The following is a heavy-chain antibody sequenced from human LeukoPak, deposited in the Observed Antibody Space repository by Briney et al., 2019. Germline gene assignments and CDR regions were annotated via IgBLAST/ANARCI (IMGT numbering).Heavy chain of an antibody. V-gene: IGHV3-21*01. D-gene: IGHD3-10*01. CDR3: AREYGSGSYRPYYFDY. CDR2: ITTSSSYI. J-gene: IGHJ4*02. Sequence: TGGSLRLSCAASGFSFSSYSMNWVRQAPGKGLEWVSSITTSSSYIYYADSVKGRFTISRDNAKNSLFLQMNSLRAEDTAVYYCAREYGSGSYRPYYFDYWGQGTLVTVSS. CDR1: GFSFSSYS.